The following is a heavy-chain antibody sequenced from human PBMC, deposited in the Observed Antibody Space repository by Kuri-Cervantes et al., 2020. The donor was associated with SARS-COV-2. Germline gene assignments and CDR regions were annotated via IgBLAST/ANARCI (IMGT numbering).Heavy chain of an antibody. V-gene: IGHV1-46*01. CDR1: GYTFTSYY. CDR2: INPSGGST. CDR3: ASLGVDCSGGSCWQGFDY. J-gene: IGHJ4*02. D-gene: IGHD2-15*01. Sequence: ASVKVSCKASGYTFTSYYMHWVRQAPGLGLEWMGIINPSGGSTSYAQKFQGRVTMTRDTSTSTVYMELSSLRSEDTAVYYCASLGVDCSGGSCWQGFDYWGQGTLVTDSS.